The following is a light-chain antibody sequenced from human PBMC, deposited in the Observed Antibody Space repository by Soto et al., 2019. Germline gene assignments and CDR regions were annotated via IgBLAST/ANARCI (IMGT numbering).Light chain of an antibody. V-gene: IGKV3-15*01. CDR3: QQYTDWPTT. Sequence: EIVMRQSPATLSVSPGQRATLSCRASQSVRTTVAWYHQRPGQAPRLLIYGASTRATGVPDRFSGDGSGTAFTLTVTSLQSEDFGIYYCQQYTDWPTTFGQGTKVDIK. CDR2: GAS. CDR1: QSVRTT. J-gene: IGKJ1*01.